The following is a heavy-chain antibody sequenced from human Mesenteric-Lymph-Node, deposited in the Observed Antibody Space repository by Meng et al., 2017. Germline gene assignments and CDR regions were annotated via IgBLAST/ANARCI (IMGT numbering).Heavy chain of an antibody. CDR3: ARGPKGSYYRDYHVGQGWFY. CDR1: GGSISSGSYY. V-gene: IGHV4-61*02. D-gene: IGHD1-26*01. CDR2: IYTSGST. Sequence: SETLSLTCTVSGGSISSGSYYWSWIRQPAGKGLEWIGRIYTSGSTNYNPSLKSRVTMSVDTSKNQFSLKLSSVTAADTAVYYCARGPKGSYYRDYHVGQGWFYWGQGTLVTVSS. J-gene: IGHJ4*02.